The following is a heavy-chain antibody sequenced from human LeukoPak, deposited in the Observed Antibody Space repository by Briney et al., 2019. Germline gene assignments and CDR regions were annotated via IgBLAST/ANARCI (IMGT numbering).Heavy chain of an antibody. CDR1: GGSISSYY. V-gene: IGHV4-4*07. J-gene: IGHJ6*03. CDR3: ARDFPAPYYYYYYMDV. CDR2: IYTSGST. Sequence: SETLSLTCTVSGGSISSYYWSWTRQPAGKGLEWIGRIYTSGSTNYNPSLKSRVTMSVDTSKNQFSLKLSSVTAADTAVYYCARDFPAPYYYYYYMDVWGKGTTVTVSS.